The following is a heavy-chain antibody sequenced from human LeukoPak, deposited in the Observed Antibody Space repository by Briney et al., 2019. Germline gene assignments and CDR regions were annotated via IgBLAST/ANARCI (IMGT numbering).Heavy chain of an antibody. V-gene: IGHV3-48*01. CDR3: ARGDKYCSSTSCYLYFQEPGYAFDI. D-gene: IGHD2-2*01. J-gene: IGHJ3*02. CDR2: ISSSSSTI. Sequence: GGSLRLSCAASGFTFSSYSMNWVRQAPGKGLEWVSYISSSSSTIYYADSVKGRFTISRDNAKNSLYLQMNSLRAEDTAVYYCARGDKYCSSTSCYLYFQEPGYAFDIWGQGTMVTVSS. CDR1: GFTFSSYS.